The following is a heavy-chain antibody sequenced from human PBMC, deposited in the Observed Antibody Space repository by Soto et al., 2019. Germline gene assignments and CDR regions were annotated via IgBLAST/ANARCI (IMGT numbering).Heavy chain of an antibody. J-gene: IGHJ5*02. D-gene: IGHD6-13*01. CDR3: ATEVRRSNQFDL. CDR1: GYSLTELS. Sequence: ASVKVSCKVSGYSLTELSIHWVRQAPGEGLEWMGGYDLEKGETIYAQKFQGRVTMTEDSPADTPYMQLRSLRSEDTAVYYCATEVRRSNQFDLWGQGTIVTVSS. CDR2: YDLEKGET. V-gene: IGHV1-24*01.